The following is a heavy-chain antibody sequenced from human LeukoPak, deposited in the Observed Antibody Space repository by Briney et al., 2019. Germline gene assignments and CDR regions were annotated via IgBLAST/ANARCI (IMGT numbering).Heavy chain of an antibody. D-gene: IGHD1-1*01. J-gene: IGHJ4*02. CDR3: AKERTSEGYFDY. V-gene: IGHV3-23*01. CDR1: GFTFSSYE. CDR2: LSGSGGSS. Sequence: QPGGSLRLSCAVSGFTFSSYEMNWVRQAPGKGLEWVSALSGSGGSSYYADSVRGRFTISRDNSKKKLYLQMNSLRAEDTAVYYCAKERTSEGYFDYWGQGTLVTVSS.